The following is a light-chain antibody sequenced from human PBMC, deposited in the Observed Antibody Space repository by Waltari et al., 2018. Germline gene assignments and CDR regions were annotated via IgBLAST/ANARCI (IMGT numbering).Light chain of an antibody. V-gene: IGKV4-1*01. CDR2: WAS. Sequence: DIVMTQSPDSLAVSLGERATINCKSSQSVLSSSNNKNYLAWFQQKPGQPPKLLIYWASTRESGVPDRFSGSGSGTDFTLTISSLQAEDVAVYYCQQYYNSPSNLGQGTKLEIK. CDR3: QQYYNSPSN. CDR1: QSVLSSSNNKNY. J-gene: IGKJ2*01.